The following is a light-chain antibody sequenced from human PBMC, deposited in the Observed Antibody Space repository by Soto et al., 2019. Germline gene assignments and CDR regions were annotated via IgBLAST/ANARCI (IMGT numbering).Light chain of an antibody. V-gene: IGKV3-20*01. Sequence: DIVLTQSPGTLSVSPGERATLSCRASQTISSNYLAWYQQKPGQPPSLLIYGTSSRATGIPDRFSGSGSGTDFTLTISRLEPEDSPIYYCQQYGSWTFGQGTKVEIK. CDR1: QTISSNY. CDR3: QQYGSWT. CDR2: GTS. J-gene: IGKJ1*01.